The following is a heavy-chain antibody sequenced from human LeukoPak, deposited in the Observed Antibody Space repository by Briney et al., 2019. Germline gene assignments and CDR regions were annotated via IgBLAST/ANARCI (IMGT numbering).Heavy chain of an antibody. Sequence: SQTLSLTCTVSGGSISSGSYYWSWIRQPAGKGLEWIGRIYTSGSTNYNPSLKSRVTISVDTSKDQFSLKLSSVTAADTAVYYCARWTSIKYYYDSSGYYLDDAFDIWGQGTMVTVSS. CDR2: IYTSGST. D-gene: IGHD3-22*01. CDR1: GGSISSGSYY. CDR3: ARWTSIKYYYDSSGYYLDDAFDI. J-gene: IGHJ3*02. V-gene: IGHV4-61*02.